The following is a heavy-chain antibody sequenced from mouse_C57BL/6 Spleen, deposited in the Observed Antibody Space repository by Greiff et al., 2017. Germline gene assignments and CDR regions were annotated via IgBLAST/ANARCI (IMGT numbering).Heavy chain of an antibody. J-gene: IGHJ2*01. CDR1: GYTFTSYW. V-gene: IGHV1-53*01. CDR2: INPCNGGT. Sequence: VQLQQPGPELVKPGPSVKLSCKASGYTFTSYWMHWLKQRPGQGLEWIGNINPCNGGTNYNEKFKSKATLTVDKSSSPAYMQLSSLTSEDSAVYYCASLYYCNLPLDYWGQGTTLTVSS. D-gene: IGHD2-1*01. CDR3: ASLYYCNLPLDY.